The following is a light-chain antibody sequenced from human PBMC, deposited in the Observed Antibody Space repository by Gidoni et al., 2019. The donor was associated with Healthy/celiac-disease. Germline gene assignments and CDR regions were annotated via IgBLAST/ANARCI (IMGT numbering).Light chain of an antibody. CDR3: QQYNNWPPYT. V-gene: IGKV3-15*01. CDR1: QSVSSN. CDR2: GAS. Sequence: EIVMTQSPATLSVSPGERATLPCRASQSVSSNLAWYQQKPGQAPRLLIYGASTRATGIPARFSGSGSGTEFTLTISSLQSEDFAVYYCQQYNNWPPYTFGQRTKLEIK. J-gene: IGKJ2*01.